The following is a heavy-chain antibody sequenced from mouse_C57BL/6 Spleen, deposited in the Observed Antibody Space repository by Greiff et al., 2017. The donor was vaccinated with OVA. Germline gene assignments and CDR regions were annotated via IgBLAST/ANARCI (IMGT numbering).Heavy chain of an antibody. D-gene: IGHD4-1*01. J-gene: IGHJ4*01. Sequence: EVKLVESGEGLVKPGGSLKLSCAASGFTFSSYAMSWVRQTPEKRLEWVAYISSGGDYIYYADTVKGRFTISRDNARNTLYLQMSSLKSEDTAMYYCTRESPWEVYAMDYWGQGTSVTVSS. CDR1: GFTFSSYA. CDR2: ISSGGDYI. CDR3: TRESPWEVYAMDY. V-gene: IGHV5-9-1*02.